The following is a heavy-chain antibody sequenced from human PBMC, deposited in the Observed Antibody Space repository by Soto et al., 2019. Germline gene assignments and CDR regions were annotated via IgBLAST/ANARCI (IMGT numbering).Heavy chain of an antibody. CDR1: GYTYASKA. V-gene: IGHV1-18*01. J-gene: IGHJ4*02. D-gene: IGHD3-10*01. CDR3: ARRHGLDIDAYY. Sequence: KDPGYTYASKASSWVQQAPGQGLEWVAWISGYTGDTHYAQKVQDRVSLTTDTSTNTVYMELRSLGSDDTAVYFGARRHGLDIDAYYWGQGILVTVSS. CDR2: ISGYTGDT.